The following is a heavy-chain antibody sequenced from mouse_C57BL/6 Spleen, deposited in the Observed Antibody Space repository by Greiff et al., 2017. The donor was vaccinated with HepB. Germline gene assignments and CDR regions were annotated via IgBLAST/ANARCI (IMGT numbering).Heavy chain of an antibody. D-gene: IGHD1-1*01. CDR3: ARGGITTVVDYYAMDY. Sequence: VQLQQSGAELVMPGASVKLSCKASGYTFTSYWMHWVKQRPGQGLEWIGEIDPSDSYTNYNQKFKGKSTLTVDKSSSTAYMQLSSLTSEDSAVYYSARGGITTVVDYYAMDYWGQGTSVTVSS. CDR2: IDPSDSYT. CDR1: GYTFTSYW. J-gene: IGHJ4*01. V-gene: IGHV1-69*01.